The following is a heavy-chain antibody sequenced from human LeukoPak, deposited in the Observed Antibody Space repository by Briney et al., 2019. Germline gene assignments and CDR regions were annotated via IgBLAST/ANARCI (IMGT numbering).Heavy chain of an antibody. CDR1: GFTFSSYS. D-gene: IGHD1-20*01. V-gene: IGHV3-21*01. J-gene: IGHJ4*02. CDR2: ISSSSSYI. CDR3: ARDYNWNYFDY. Sequence: GGPLRLSCAASGFTFSSYSMNWVRQAPGKGLEWVSSISSSSSYIYYADSVKGRFTISRDNAKNSLYLQMNSLRAEDTAVYYCARDYNWNYFDYWGQGTLVTVSS.